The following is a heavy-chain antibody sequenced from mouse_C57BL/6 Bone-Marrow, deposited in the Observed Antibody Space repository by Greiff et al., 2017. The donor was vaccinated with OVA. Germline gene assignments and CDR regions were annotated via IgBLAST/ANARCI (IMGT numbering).Heavy chain of an antibody. CDR1: GFTFSSYG. Sequence: EVQLMESGGDLVKPGGSLKLSCAASGFTFSSYGMSWVRQTPDKRLEWVATISSGGSYTYYPDSVKGRVTISRENAKNTLYLQMSSLKSEDTAMYYCARHWDYGSFFDYWGQGTTLTVSS. V-gene: IGHV5-6*01. D-gene: IGHD1-1*01. J-gene: IGHJ2*01. CDR3: ARHWDYGSFFDY. CDR2: ISSGGSYT.